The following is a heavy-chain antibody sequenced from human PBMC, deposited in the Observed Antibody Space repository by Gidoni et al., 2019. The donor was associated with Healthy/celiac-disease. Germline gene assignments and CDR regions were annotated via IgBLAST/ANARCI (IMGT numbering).Heavy chain of an antibody. V-gene: IGHV1-2*02. CDR3: ARDMEENDFWSGYLVQPHGV. Sequence: QVQLVQSGAEVKKPGASVKVSCKASGYTFTGYYMHWVRQAPGQGLEWMGWINPNSGGTNYAQKFQGRVTMTRDTSISTAYMELSRLRSDDTAVYYCARDMEENDFWSGYLVQPHGVWGQGTTVTVSS. CDR2: INPNSGGT. CDR1: GYTFTGYY. J-gene: IGHJ6*02. D-gene: IGHD3-3*01.